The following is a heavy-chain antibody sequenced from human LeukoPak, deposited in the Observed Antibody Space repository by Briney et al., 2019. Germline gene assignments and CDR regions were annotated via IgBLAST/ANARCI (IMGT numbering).Heavy chain of an antibody. CDR2: ISYDGSNE. V-gene: IGHV3-30*04. CDR3: ARHKGTSYLSSFDY. CDR1: GFTFSSYV. Sequence: GRSLRLSCAASGFTFSSYVMHWVRQAPGKGLEWVAIISYDGSNEYYADSVKGRFTISRDNSKNTLYLQMNSLRAADTAVYYCARHKGTSYLSSFDYWGQGTLVTVSS. J-gene: IGHJ4*02. D-gene: IGHD6-6*01.